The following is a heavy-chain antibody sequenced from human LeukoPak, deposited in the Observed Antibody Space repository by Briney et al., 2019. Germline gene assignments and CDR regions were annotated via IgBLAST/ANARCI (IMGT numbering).Heavy chain of an antibody. CDR3: ARVSGYDFHPIDY. V-gene: IGHV1-3*01. D-gene: IGHD5-12*01. J-gene: IGHJ4*02. CDR1: GYTFTSYA. Sequence: ASVKVSCKASGYTFTSYAMHWVRQAPGQRLEWMGWINAGNGNTKYSQKFQGRVTITRDTSASTAYMEPSSLRSEDTAVYYCARVSGYDFHPIDYWGQGTLVTVSS. CDR2: INAGNGNT.